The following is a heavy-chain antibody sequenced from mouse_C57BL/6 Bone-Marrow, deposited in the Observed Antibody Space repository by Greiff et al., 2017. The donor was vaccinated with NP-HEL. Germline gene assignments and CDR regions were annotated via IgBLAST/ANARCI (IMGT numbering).Heavy chain of an antibody. CDR3: ARGVRYDY. D-gene: IGHD1-1*01. J-gene: IGHJ2*01. V-gene: IGHV3-6*01. CDR2: ISYDGSN. CDR1: GYSITSGYY. Sequence: EVQLVESGPGLVKPSQSLSLTCSVTGYSITSGYYWNWIRQFPGNKLEWMGYISYDGSNNYNPSLKNRISITRDTSKNQFFLKLNSVTTEDTATYYCARGVRYDYWGQGTTLTVSS.